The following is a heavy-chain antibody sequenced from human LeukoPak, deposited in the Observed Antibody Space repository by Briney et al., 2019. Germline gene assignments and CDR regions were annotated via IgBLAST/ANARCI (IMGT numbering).Heavy chain of an antibody. CDR1: GFTVSSNY. CDR3: AKDRNYDFGTNFDY. Sequence: PGGSLRLSCAASGFTVSSNYMSWVRQAPGKGLEWVSVIYSGGSTYYADSVKGRFTISRDNSKNTLYLQMNSLRAEDTAVYYCAKDRNYDFGTNFDYWGQGTLVTVSS. D-gene: IGHD3-3*01. J-gene: IGHJ4*02. V-gene: IGHV3-53*01. CDR2: IYSGGST.